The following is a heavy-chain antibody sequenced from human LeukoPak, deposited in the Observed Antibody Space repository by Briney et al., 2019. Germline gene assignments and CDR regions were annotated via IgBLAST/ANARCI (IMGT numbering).Heavy chain of an antibody. CDR1: VGTFSTYA. V-gene: IGHV1-69*04. CDR2: IIPIFGIA. CDR3: ARGPKWELHPVFDY. Sequence: SVKLSCKAAVGTFSTYAISWVRQAPGQGLEWMGRIIPIFGIANYAQKFPGRVTITADKSTSTAYMELSSLRSEDTAVYYCARGPKWELHPVFDYWGQGTLVTVSS. J-gene: IGHJ4*02. D-gene: IGHD1-26*01.